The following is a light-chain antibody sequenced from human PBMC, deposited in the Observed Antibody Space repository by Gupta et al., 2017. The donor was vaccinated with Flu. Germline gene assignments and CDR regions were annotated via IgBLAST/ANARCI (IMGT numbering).Light chain of an antibody. V-gene: IGKV1-39*01. CDR2: GIS. Sequence: DIQMPQSPSPLSASVGDRVTITCRASQSIRNYLNWYQQRPGKAPKLLIYGISTLHNGVPSRFSGSGYGTDFTRTITSLQPEDFATYYCQQTSSAPRTFGQGTKVEIK. CDR1: QSIRNY. CDR3: QQTSSAPRT. J-gene: IGKJ1*01.